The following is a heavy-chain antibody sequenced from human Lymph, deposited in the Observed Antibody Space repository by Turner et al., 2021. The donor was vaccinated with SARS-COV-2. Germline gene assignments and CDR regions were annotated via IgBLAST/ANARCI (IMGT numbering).Heavy chain of an antibody. V-gene: IGHV3-30*04. J-gene: IGHJ6*02. D-gene: IGHD3-10*01. Sequence: QVQLVESVGDLVQPGRSLSLSCAASGFTFSTYAIYWVRQAPGNGLEWVAVISYDGSNKDYAYSVKGRFTISRDNSKNTLYLQMHSLRAEDTAVYYCARYASGGYFYYGMDVWGQGTTVTVSS. CDR2: ISYDGSNK. CDR1: GFTFSTYA. CDR3: ARYASGGYFYYGMDV.